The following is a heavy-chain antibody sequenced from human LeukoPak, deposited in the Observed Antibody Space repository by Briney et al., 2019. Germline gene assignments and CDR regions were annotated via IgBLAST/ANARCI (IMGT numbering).Heavy chain of an antibody. CDR3: ARTGDFDY. J-gene: IGHJ4*02. CDR2: IKTDGSST. V-gene: IGHV3-74*01. Sequence: GGSLRLSCAASGFTFSDYWMHWVRQAPGKGLVWVSYIKTDGSSTSYADSVKGRFTISRDNAKNTLYLQMNSLRAEDTAVYYCARTGDFDYWGQGILVTVSP. D-gene: IGHD7-27*01. CDR1: GFTFSDYW.